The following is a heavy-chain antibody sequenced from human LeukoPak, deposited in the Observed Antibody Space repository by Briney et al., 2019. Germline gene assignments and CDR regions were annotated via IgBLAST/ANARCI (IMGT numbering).Heavy chain of an antibody. J-gene: IGHJ4*02. CDR1: GYTFTSYG. D-gene: IGHD3-22*01. Sequence: GASVKVSCKASGYTFTSYGISWVRQAPGQGLEWMGWISAYNGNTNYAQKLQGRVTMTTDTSTSTAYMELRSLRSDDTAVYYCARGGYYYDSRAYNYFDYWGQGTLVTVSS. V-gene: IGHV1-18*01. CDR3: ARGGYYYDSRAYNYFDY. CDR2: ISAYNGNT.